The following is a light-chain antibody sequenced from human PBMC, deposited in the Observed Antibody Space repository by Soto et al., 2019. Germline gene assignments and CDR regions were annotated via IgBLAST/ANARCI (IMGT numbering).Light chain of an antibody. Sequence: EIVLTQSPATLSVSPGERVTLSCRASQSISTNLAWYQQKPGQAPRLLIYGPSTRATGVPARFSGSGSGTDFTLTIRRLEPEDFAVYYCQQYGSSGTFGQGTKVDIK. CDR1: QSISTN. CDR2: GPS. J-gene: IGKJ1*01. V-gene: IGKV3-15*01. CDR3: QQYGSSGT.